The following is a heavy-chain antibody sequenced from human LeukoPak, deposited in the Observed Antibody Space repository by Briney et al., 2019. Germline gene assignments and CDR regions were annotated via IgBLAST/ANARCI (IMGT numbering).Heavy chain of an antibody. CDR3: AREMNYYDSSGYYYTHYFDY. Sequence: SETLSLTCTVSGGSISSYYWSWIRQPAGKGLEWIGRIYTSGSTNYNPSLKSRVTMSVDTSKNQFSLKLSSVTAADTAVYYCAREMNYYDSSGYYYTHYFDYWGQGTLVTVSS. J-gene: IGHJ4*02. V-gene: IGHV4-4*07. D-gene: IGHD3-22*01. CDR1: GGSISSYY. CDR2: IYTSGST.